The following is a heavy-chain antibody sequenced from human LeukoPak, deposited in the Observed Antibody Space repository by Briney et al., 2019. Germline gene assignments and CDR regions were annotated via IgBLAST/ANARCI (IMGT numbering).Heavy chain of an antibody. J-gene: IGHJ4*02. CDR3: ARVSDSRAVGPFDY. CDR2: IYYTGST. D-gene: IGHD3-10*01. Sequence: SETLSLTCAVYGGSFSGYYWGWIRQSPGKGLEWIANIYYTGSTYYNPSLKSRVTISVDASKSQFSLELSSVTAADTAIYYRARVSDSRAVGPFDYWGQGTLVTVSS. V-gene: IGHV4-34*01. CDR1: GGSFSGYY.